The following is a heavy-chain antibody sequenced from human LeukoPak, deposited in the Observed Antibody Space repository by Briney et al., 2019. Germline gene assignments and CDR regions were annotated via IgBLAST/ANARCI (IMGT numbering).Heavy chain of an antibody. J-gene: IGHJ4*02. CDR1: GFTFSSHA. CDR2: ISGGGGST. CDR3: ARASRGTVTTWFVY. D-gene: IGHD4-17*01. V-gene: IGHV3-23*01. Sequence: GGSLRLSCAASGFTFSSHAMSWVRQAPGKGLEWVSAISGGGGSTYYADSVKGRFTISRDNSKNTLYLQMNSLRAEDTAVYYCARASRGTVTTWFVYWGQGTLVTVSS.